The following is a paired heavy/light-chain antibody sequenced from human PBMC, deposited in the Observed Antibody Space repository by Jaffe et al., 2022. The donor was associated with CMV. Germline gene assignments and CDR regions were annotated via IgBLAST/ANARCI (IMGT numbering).Heavy chain of an antibody. Sequence: QVQLVESGGGVVQPGRSLRLSCAASGFTFSSYGMHWVRQAPGKGLEWVAVIWYDGSNKYYADSVKGRFTISRDNSKNTLYLQMNSLRAEDTAVYYCARGNVLRYFDWLLGNWFDPWGQGTLVTVSS. CDR1: GFTFSSYG. D-gene: IGHD3-9*01. CDR3: ARGNVLRYFDWLLGNWFDP. V-gene: IGHV3-33*01. J-gene: IGHJ5*02. CDR2: IWYDGSNK.
Light chain of an antibody. V-gene: IGKV1-39*01. Sequence: DIQMTQSPSSLSASVGDRVTITCRASQSISSYLNWYQQKPGKAPKLLIYAASSLQSGVPSRFSGSGSGTDFTLTISSLQPEDFATYYCQQSYSTLGGFTFGPGTKVDIK. CDR3: QQSYSTLGGFT. CDR1: QSISSY. J-gene: IGKJ3*01. CDR2: AAS.